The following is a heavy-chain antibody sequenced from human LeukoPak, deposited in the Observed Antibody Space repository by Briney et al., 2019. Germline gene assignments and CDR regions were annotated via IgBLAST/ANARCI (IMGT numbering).Heavy chain of an antibody. CDR3: ARVPLYDSSGYPYYFDC. CDR2: TYYSGST. V-gene: IGHV4-31*03. Sequence: PSQTLSLTCTVSGGSISSGGYYWSWIRQHPGKGLEWIGYTYYSGSTYYNPSLKSRVTISVDTSKNQFSLRLSSVTAADTAVYYCARVPLYDSSGYPYYFDCWGQGTLVTVSS. D-gene: IGHD3-22*01. CDR1: GGSISSGGYY. J-gene: IGHJ4*02.